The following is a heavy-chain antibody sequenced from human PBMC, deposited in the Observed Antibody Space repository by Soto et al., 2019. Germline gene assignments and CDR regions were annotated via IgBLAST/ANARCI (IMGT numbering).Heavy chain of an antibody. V-gene: IGHV1-8*01. CDR2: MEPSTGRT. J-gene: IGHJ4*02. Sequence: RASVKVSCKASGYSLTSLDINWVRQTAGQGLEWMGWMEPSTGRTGYAQKFQGRVTMTRDTSIKTAYMELTTLTSDDTAFYYCARGVSAGVDYWGQGTLVTVSS. D-gene: IGHD1-26*01. CDR1: GYSLTSLD. CDR3: ARGVSAGVDY.